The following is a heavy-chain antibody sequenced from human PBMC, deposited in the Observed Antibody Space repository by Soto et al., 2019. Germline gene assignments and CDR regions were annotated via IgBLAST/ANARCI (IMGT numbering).Heavy chain of an antibody. D-gene: IGHD1-26*01. CDR3: ARVVGALGHWFDL. CDR2: ISAYNYNT. Sequence: ASVKVSCKASGYTFTSYCLSWVRQAPGQGLEWMGRISAYNYNTNYAQKLQGRVTMTTDTSTSTAYMELRSLRSDDTAVYYCARVVGALGHWFDLWGQGTLVTVSS. V-gene: IGHV1-18*01. CDR1: GYTFTSYC. J-gene: IGHJ5*02.